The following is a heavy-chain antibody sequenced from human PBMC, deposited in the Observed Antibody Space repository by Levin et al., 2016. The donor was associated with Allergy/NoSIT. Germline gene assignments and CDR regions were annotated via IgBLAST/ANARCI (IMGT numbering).Heavy chain of an antibody. CDR3: ARSDPYCSSTSCYTYYFDY. V-gene: IGHV5-10-1*01. CDR2: IDPSDSYT. D-gene: IGHD2-2*02. CDR1: GYSFTSYW. Sequence: GESLKISCKGSGYSFTSYWISWVRQMPGKGLEWMGRIDPSDSYTNYSPSFQGHVTISADKSISTAYLQWSSLKASDTAMYYCARSDPYCSSTSCYTYYFDYWGQGTLVTVSS. J-gene: IGHJ4*02.